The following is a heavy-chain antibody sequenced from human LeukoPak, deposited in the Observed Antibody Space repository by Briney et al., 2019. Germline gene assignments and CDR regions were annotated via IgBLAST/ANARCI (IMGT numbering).Heavy chain of an antibody. J-gene: IGHJ4*02. V-gene: IGHV4-4*07. CDR3: ARLGELLPYFDY. CDR2: IYTSGST. Sequence: SETLSLTCTVSGGSISSYYWSWSRQPAGRGLEWIGRIYTSGSTNYNPSLKSRVTMSVDTSKNQFSLKLSSVTAADTAVYYCARLGELLPYFDYWGQGTLVTVSS. CDR1: GGSISSYY. D-gene: IGHD1-26*01.